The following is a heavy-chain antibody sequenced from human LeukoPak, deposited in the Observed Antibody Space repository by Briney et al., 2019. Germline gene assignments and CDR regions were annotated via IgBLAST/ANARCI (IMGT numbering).Heavy chain of an antibody. D-gene: IGHD3-3*01. V-gene: IGHV3-53*01. CDR2: IYTGGST. CDR1: GFTFSSYA. CDR3: ARARITIFGVPYYMDV. Sequence: PGGSLRLSCAASGFTFSSYAMSWVRQAPGKGLECVSVIYTGGSTDYADSVKGRFTISRDNSKNTLHLQMNSLRAEDTAVYYCARARITIFGVPYYMDVWGKGTTVTVSS. J-gene: IGHJ6*03.